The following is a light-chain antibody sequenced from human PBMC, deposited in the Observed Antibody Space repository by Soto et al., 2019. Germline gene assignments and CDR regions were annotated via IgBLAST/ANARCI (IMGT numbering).Light chain of an antibody. CDR3: PQYNTWLWT. Sequence: EVVMTQSPATLSVSPGERVTLSCRASQSINAHLAWYQQKPGQAPRLLIHGASTRATGIPARFSGSGFGTEFILTISCLQSEDFAVYYCPQYNTWLWTFGQGTKVEIQ. V-gene: IGKV3-15*01. CDR1: QSINAH. J-gene: IGKJ1*01. CDR2: GAS.